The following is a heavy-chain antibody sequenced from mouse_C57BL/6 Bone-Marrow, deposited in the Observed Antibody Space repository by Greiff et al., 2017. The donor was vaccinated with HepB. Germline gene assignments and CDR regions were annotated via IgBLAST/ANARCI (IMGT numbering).Heavy chain of an antibody. Sequence: EVQLQQSGPERVKPGASVKISCKASGYTFTDYYMNWVKQSHGKSLEWIGDINPNNGGTSYNQKFKGKATLTVDKSSSTAYMELRSLTSEDSAVYYCARRHLIYDGYHAAYWGQVTLVTVSA. CDR2: INPNNGGT. V-gene: IGHV1-26*01. CDR3: ARRHLIYDGYHAAY. CDR1: GYTFTDYY. J-gene: IGHJ3*01. D-gene: IGHD2-3*01.